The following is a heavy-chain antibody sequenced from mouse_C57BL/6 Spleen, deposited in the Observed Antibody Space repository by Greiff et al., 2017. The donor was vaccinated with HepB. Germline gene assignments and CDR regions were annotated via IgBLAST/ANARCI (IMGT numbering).Heavy chain of an antibody. CDR3: ARDWGSSYDAMDY. J-gene: IGHJ4*01. CDR2: INPNNGGT. D-gene: IGHD1-1*01. V-gene: IGHV1-18*01. Sequence: VQLKESGPELVKPGASVKIPCKASGYTFTDYNMDWVKQSHGKSLEWIGDINPNNGGTIYNQKFKGKATLTVDKSSSTAYMELRSLTSEDTAVYYCARDWGSSYDAMDYWGQGTSVTVSS. CDR1: GYTFTDYN.